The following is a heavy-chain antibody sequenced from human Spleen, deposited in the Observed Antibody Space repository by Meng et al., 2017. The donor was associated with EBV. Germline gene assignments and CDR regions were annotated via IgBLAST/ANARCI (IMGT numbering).Heavy chain of an antibody. J-gene: IGHJ4*02. CDR3: ARERGTTAVFGY. Sequence: QGMLWQSGPRVKKPGSSVKVSCKASGGTFNSFAISWVRQAPGQGLEWMGGIIPIFDTPTYAQKFQGRVTITADESTTTVYMELSSLRSDDTAVYYCARERGTTAVFGYWGQGTLVTVSS. CDR1: GGTFNSFA. D-gene: IGHD1-7*01. V-gene: IGHV1-69*01. CDR2: IIPIFDTP.